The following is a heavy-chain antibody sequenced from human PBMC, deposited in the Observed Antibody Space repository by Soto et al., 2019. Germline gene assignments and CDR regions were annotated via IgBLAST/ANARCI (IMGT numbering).Heavy chain of an antibody. CDR1: GGTFSSYS. CDR3: ARAYCSGGSCYSGFDY. Sequence: QVQLVQSGAEVKKPGSSVKVSCKASGGTFSSYSISWVRQAPGQGLEWMGRTIPILDIANYAQKFRGRVTITADKSTNTAYMELSSLRSEDTAVYYCARAYCSGGSCYSGFDYWGQGTLVTVSS. V-gene: IGHV1-69*02. J-gene: IGHJ4*02. D-gene: IGHD2-15*01. CDR2: TIPILDIA.